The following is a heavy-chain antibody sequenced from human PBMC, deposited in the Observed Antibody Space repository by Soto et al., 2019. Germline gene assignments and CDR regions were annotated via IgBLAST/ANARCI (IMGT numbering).Heavy chain of an antibody. D-gene: IGHD2-15*01. CDR1: GGSISSYY. CDR3: ARGGISGASCLFDY. V-gene: IGHV4-59*01. CDR2: IYYSGST. Sequence: QVQLQESGPGLVKPSETLSLTCTVSGGSISSYYWSWIRQSPGKGLEWIGYIYYSGSTNYKPSLKSRVTISVDTSKNQFSLKLSSVTAADTAVYYCARGGISGASCLFDYWGQGTLVTVSS. J-gene: IGHJ4*02.